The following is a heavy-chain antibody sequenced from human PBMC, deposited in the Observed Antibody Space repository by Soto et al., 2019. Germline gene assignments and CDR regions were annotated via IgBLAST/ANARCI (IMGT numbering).Heavy chain of an antibody. CDR3: AKVPFITIGAFDI. CDR1: GFTFSSYA. CDR2: ISGSGGST. J-gene: IGHJ3*02. V-gene: IGHV3-23*01. Sequence: EVQLLESGGGLVQPGGSLRLSCAASGFTFSSYAMSWVRQAPGKGLEWVSAISGSGGSTYYADSVKGRFTISRDNSKNTLYLQMNSLRAQDTAVYYCAKVPFITIGAFDICGQGTMVTVSS. D-gene: IGHD3-10*01.